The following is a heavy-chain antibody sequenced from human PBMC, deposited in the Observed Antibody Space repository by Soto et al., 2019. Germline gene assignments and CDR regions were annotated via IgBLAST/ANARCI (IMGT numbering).Heavy chain of an antibody. CDR2: IYHSGST. Sequence: SETLSLTCAVSGYSIISGYYLGLIRHPPGKGLEWIGSIYHSGSTYYNPSLKSRVTISVDTSKNQFSLKLSSVTAADTAVYYCARDSGSSEYYYYGMDVWGQGTTVTVSS. CDR1: GYSIISGYY. J-gene: IGHJ6*02. D-gene: IGHD6-13*01. CDR3: ARDSGSSEYYYYGMDV. V-gene: IGHV4-38-2*02.